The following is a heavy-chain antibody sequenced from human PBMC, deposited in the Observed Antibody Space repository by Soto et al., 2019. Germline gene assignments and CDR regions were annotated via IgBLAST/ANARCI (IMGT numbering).Heavy chain of an antibody. J-gene: IGHJ1*01. V-gene: IGHV1-69*01. CDR3: AREGSGYNL. D-gene: IGHD5-12*01. CDR2: IIPVFGRP. Sequence: SVKVSCKASGGVFSSFVISWVRQAPGQGLEWMGGIIPVFGRPNYAQRFRGRLTITADESTNTVYLELIDLRSEDTAVYYCAREGSGYNLWGQGTQVTVSS. CDR1: GGVFSSFV.